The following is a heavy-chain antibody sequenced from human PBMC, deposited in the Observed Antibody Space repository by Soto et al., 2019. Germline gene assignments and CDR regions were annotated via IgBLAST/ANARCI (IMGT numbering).Heavy chain of an antibody. CDR2: INHSGST. J-gene: IGHJ5*02. Sequence: ASETLSLTCAVYGGSFSGYYWSWIRQPPGKGLEWIGEINHSGSTNYNPSLKSRVTISVDTSKNQFSLKLSSVTAADTAVYYCARGRRDAAAAGTQGNWFDPWGQGTLVTVSS. CDR3: ARGRRDAAAAGTQGNWFDP. CDR1: GGSFSGYY. D-gene: IGHD6-13*01. V-gene: IGHV4-34*01.